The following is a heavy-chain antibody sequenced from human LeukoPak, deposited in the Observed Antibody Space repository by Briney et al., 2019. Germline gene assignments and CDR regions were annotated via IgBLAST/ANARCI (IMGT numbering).Heavy chain of an antibody. CDR2: ISSNSSYI. J-gene: IGHJ5*02. Sequence: GGSLRLSCAASGFTFSSYSMNWVRQAPGKGLEWVSSISSNSSYIYYADSVKGRFTISRDNAKNSVDVQMNSLRAEDTAVYYCARDRLLHCSGGSYCIGWFDPWGQGTLVTVSS. V-gene: IGHV3-21*01. D-gene: IGHD2-15*01. CDR1: GFTFSSYS. CDR3: ARDRLLHCSGGSYCIGWFDP.